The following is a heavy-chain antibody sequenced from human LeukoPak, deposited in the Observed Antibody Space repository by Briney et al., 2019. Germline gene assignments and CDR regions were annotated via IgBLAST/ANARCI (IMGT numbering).Heavy chain of an antibody. V-gene: IGHV3-23*01. CDR3: AKDRIAAADYYYYYMDV. Sequence: GGSLRLSCAASGFTFSSYAMSWVRRAPGKGLEWVSAISGSGGSTYYADSVKGRFTISRDNSKNTLYLQMNSLRAEDTAVYYCAKDRIAAADYYYYYMDVWGKGTTVTVSS. CDR2: ISGSGGST. J-gene: IGHJ6*03. D-gene: IGHD6-13*01. CDR1: GFTFSSYA.